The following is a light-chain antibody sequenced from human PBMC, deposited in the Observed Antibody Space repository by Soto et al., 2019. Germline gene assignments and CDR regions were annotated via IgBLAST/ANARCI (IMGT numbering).Light chain of an antibody. Sequence: EILLTQSPATLSLSAGERATLSCRASQSVSSRYLAWYQQKPGQAPRLLIYDASNRATGIPARFSGSGSGTDITLTISRLQPEDSATYYCQQSFTTPSFGQGTRLEIK. CDR1: QSVSSRY. CDR2: DAS. V-gene: IGKV3D-20*02. J-gene: IGKJ5*01. CDR3: QQSFTTPS.